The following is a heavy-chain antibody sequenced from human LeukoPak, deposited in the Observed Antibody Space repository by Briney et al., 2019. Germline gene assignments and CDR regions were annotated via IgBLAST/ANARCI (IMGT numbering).Heavy chain of an antibody. CDR3: AKDRVWGQLLYYYYGMDV. V-gene: IGHV3-23*01. Sequence: PGGSLRLSCAASGFTFSSYGMSWVRQAPGKGLEWVSAISGSGGSTYYADSVKGRFTISRDNSKNTLYLQMNSLRAEDTAVYYCAKDRVWGQLLYYYYGMDVWGQGTTVTVSS. D-gene: IGHD2-2*01. CDR2: ISGSGGST. J-gene: IGHJ6*02. CDR1: GFTFSSYG.